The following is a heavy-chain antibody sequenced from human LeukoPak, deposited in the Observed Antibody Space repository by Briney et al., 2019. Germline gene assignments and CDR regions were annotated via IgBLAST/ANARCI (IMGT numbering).Heavy chain of an antibody. CDR1: GGSISTYY. CDR2: IYYSGST. V-gene: IGHV4-59*01. J-gene: IGHJ1*01. Sequence: SETLSLTCTVSGGSISTYYWSWIRQPPGKGLEWIGYIYYSGSTSYNPSLKSRITISVDTFRNQFSLKLSSVTAADTAVYYCARDTGVVVGYFQHWGQGTLVTVSS. CDR3: ARDTGVVVGYFQH. D-gene: IGHD2-15*01.